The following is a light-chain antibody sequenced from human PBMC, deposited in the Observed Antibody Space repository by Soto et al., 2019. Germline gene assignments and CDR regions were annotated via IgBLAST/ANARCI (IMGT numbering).Light chain of an antibody. V-gene: IGKV2-30*01. CDR1: QSLEYSDGKTY. J-gene: IGKJ1*01. Sequence: AVMSKSTLSLPVTPGQPASISCSTSQSLEYSDGKTYLNWFQQRPGQSPRRLLYKVSNRDSGVPDRFSGSGSGTDFTLEISRVEAEDVGVYYCMQGSYWPWTFGQGTKVDIK. CDR3: MQGSYWPWT. CDR2: KVS.